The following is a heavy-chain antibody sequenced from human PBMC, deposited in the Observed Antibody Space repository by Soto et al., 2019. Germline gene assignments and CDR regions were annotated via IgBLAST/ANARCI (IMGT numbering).Heavy chain of an antibody. J-gene: IGHJ4*02. CDR1: GGSISSSSYY. Sequence: SETLSLTYTVSGGSISSSSYYWGWIRQPPGKGLEWIGSIYYSGSTYYNPSLKSRVTISVDTSKNQFSLKLSSVTAEDTAVYYCTSRYYFDYWGQGTLVTVSS. CDR3: TSRYYFDY. CDR2: IYYSGST. V-gene: IGHV4-39*07.